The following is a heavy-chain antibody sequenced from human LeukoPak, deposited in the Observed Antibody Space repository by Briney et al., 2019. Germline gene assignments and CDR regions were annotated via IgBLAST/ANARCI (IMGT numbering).Heavy chain of an antibody. Sequence: SETLSLTCAVYGGSFSGYYWSWIRQPPGKGLEWIGEINHSGSTNYNPSLKNRVTISLDRSRNQFSLKLSSVTAADTAMYYCARFSDQVGAAWSWFDPWGQGTLVTVSS. J-gene: IGHJ5*02. V-gene: IGHV4-34*01. CDR3: ARFSDQVGAAWSWFDP. D-gene: IGHD1-26*01. CDR1: GGSFSGYY. CDR2: INHSGST.